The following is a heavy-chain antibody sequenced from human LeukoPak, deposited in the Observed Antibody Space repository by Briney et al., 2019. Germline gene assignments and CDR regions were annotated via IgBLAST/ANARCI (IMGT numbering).Heavy chain of an antibody. CDR1: GGSISSYY. CDR2: IYYGGST. J-gene: IGHJ4*02. CDR3: ARSSYSGTYAGDY. Sequence: SETLSLTCTVSGGSISSYYWSWIRQPPGKGLEWIGYIYYGGSTYHNPSLNSRVTISMDTSTNQFSLTLRSVTAADTAVYYCARSSYSGTYAGDYWGQGSLVTVSS. D-gene: IGHD1-26*01. V-gene: IGHV4-59*01.